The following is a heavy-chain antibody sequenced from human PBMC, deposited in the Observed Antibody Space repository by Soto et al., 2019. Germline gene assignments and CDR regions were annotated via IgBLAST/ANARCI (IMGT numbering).Heavy chain of an antibody. CDR1: GESIATGAFY. V-gene: IGHV4-31*03. J-gene: IGHJ5*02. CDR3: AREGDYRTWFEP. CDR2: IFYAGDT. Sequence: SETLSLTCTVSGESIATGAFYWSWIRLQSGKGPEWIGSIFYAGDTYYNPSLKGRVEISLDGSQNQFSLNLRSVTAADTAVYYCAREGDYRTWFEPWGPGTLVTVSS. D-gene: IGHD4-17*01.